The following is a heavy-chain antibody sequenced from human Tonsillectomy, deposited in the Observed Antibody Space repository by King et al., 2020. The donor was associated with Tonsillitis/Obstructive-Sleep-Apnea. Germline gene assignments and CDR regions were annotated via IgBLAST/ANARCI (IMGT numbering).Heavy chain of an antibody. CDR2: IKNKRDGGTT. Sequence: VQLVESGGGLVKPGGSLRLSCAASGFTFSDVWMNWVRQAPGKGLEWVGRIKNKRDGGTTDYAAPVKGRFTISRDDSKNTVYLQMNSLQTEDRAVYYCTRSRHGSGSPRGYFYYGMDFWGQGTTVTVSS. CDR3: TRSRHGSGSPRGYFYYGMDF. V-gene: IGHV3-15*07. CDR1: GFTFSDVW. D-gene: IGHD3-10*01. J-gene: IGHJ6*02.